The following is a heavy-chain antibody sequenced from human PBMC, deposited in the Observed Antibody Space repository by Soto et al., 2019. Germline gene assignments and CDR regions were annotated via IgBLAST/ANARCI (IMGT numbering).Heavy chain of an antibody. CDR3: SKAPTNYGSGSYYYY. Sequence: EVQLLESGGGLVQPGGSLRLSCAASGFTFSSYAMSWVRQAPGKGLEWVAAISGSGGRTYYADSVKGRFTISRDNSKNTLYLQMYSLRAEDTAVSYCSKAPTNYGSGSYYYYWGQGTLVTVSS. CDR2: ISGSGGRT. J-gene: IGHJ4*02. CDR1: GFTFSSYA. V-gene: IGHV3-23*01. D-gene: IGHD3-10*01.